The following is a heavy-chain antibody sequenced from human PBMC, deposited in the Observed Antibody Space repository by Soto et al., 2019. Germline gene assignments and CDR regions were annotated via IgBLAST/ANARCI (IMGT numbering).Heavy chain of an antibody. CDR3: ARDVTTQDFFDY. CDR2: IFHNGTA. V-gene: IGHV4-4*02. CDR1: GVSLTSGNW. Sequence: SETLSLTCAVSGVSLTSGNWWTWFRQSPEKGLEYIGEIFHNGTANYYPPFERRVAMSIDTSKNQFSLRLTSVTAADTAVYYWARDVTTQDFFDYWGQGSPVTVSS. J-gene: IGHJ4*02. D-gene: IGHD1-1*01.